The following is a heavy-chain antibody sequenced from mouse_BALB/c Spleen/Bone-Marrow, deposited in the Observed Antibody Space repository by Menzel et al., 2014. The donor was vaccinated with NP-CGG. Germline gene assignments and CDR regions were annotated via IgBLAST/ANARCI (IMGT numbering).Heavy chain of an antibody. J-gene: IGHJ1*01. CDR1: GFNIKDTY. D-gene: IGHD2-4*01. Sequence: VQLKDSGAELVKPGASVKLSCTASGFNIKDTYMHWVKQRPEQGLEWIGRIDPANGNTKYDPKFQGKATITADTSCNTAYLQLSSLTSEDTAVYYCANYDYGWYFDVWGAGTTVTVSS. CDR3: ANYDYGWYFDV. CDR2: IDPANGNT. V-gene: IGHV14-3*02.